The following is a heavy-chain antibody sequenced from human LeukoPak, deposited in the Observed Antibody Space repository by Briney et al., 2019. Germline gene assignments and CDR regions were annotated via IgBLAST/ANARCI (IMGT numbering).Heavy chain of an antibody. CDR2: IIPIFGTA. CDR1: GGTFSSYA. D-gene: IGHD5-18*01. J-gene: IGHJ3*02. CDR3: ARADGLSGYSYAAFDI. Sequence: SVKVSCKASGGTFSSYAISWMRQAPGQGLEWMGGIIPIFGTANYAQKFQGRVTITADESTSTAYMELSSLRSEDTAVYYCARADGLSGYSYAAFDIWGQGTMVTVSS. V-gene: IGHV1-69*13.